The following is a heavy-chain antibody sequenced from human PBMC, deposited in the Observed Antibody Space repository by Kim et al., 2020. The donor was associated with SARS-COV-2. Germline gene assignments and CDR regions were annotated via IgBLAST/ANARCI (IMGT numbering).Heavy chain of an antibody. V-gene: IGHV4-4*02. CDR3: ARFALGSAVISLDY. D-gene: IGHD2-15*01. Sequence: SETLSLTCAVSGGSISSSNWWSWVRQPPGKGLEWIGAIYHSGSTNYNPSLKSLVIISVDNSKNQFFLKLSSVTAADTAVYYCARFALGSAVISLDYWGQGTLVTVSS. CDR1: GGSISSSNW. CDR2: IYHSGST. J-gene: IGHJ4*01.